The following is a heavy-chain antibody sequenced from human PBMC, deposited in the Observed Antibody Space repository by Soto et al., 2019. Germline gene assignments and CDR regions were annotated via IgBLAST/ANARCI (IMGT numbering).Heavy chain of an antibody. D-gene: IGHD5-12*01. Sequence: QVQLVQSGAEVKKPGSSVKVSCKASGGPFSNDIITWVRQAPGQGLEWMGRIIPLLSTSTYAQKFQGRLKITADRSTGTAYMELNNLRSEDTAVHYCARDSPIGSTFSGYDAIDYWGQGTRITVSS. V-gene: IGHV1-69*08. J-gene: IGHJ4*02. CDR2: IIPLLSTS. CDR1: GGPFSNDI. CDR3: ARDSPIGSTFSGYDAIDY.